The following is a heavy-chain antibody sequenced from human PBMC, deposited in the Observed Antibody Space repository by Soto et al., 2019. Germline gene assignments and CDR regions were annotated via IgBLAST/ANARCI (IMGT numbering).Heavy chain of an antibody. CDR1: GGTFSSYA. Sequence: ASVKVSCKASGGTFSSYAISWVRQAPGQGLEWMGGIIPIFGTANYAQKFQGRVTITADESTSTAYMELSSLRSEDTAVYYCARDRLHSSGRYSRGNYYYYYGMDVWGQGTTVTVSS. J-gene: IGHJ6*02. D-gene: IGHD6-19*01. CDR3: ARDRLHSSGRYSRGNYYYYYGMDV. CDR2: IIPIFGTA. V-gene: IGHV1-69*13.